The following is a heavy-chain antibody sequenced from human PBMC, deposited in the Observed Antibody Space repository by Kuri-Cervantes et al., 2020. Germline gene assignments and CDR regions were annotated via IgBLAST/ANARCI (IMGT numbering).Heavy chain of an antibody. V-gene: IGHV1-18*01. Sequence: ASVKVSCKASGYTFTSYGISWVRQAPGQGLEWMGWISAYNGDTNYAQKLQGRVTMTTDTSTSTAYMELRSLRSDDTAAYYCARVGGHDDYGDYWGDFQHWGQGTLVTVSS. CDR3: ARVGGHDDYGDYWGDFQH. J-gene: IGHJ1*01. CDR1: GYTFTSYG. CDR2: ISAYNGDT. D-gene: IGHD4-17*01.